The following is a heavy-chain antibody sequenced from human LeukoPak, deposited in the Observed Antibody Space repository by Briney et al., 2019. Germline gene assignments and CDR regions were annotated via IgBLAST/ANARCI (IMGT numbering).Heavy chain of an antibody. Sequence: SETLSLTCTVSGGSISSYYWSWIRQPPGKGLEWIGYIYYSGSTNYNPSLKSRVTISVDTSKSQFSLKLSSVTAADTAVYYCARSGWTYYYGSGSYGPFDIWGQGTMVTVSS. CDR1: GGSISSYY. V-gene: IGHV4-59*01. CDR2: IYYSGST. CDR3: ARSGWTYYYGSGSYGPFDI. J-gene: IGHJ3*02. D-gene: IGHD3-10*01.